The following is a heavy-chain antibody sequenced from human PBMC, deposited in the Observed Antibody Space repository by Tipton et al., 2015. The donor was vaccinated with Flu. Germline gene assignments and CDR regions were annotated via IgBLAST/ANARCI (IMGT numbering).Heavy chain of an antibody. CDR3: ASFVRPYFTNGLDV. J-gene: IGHJ6*02. CDR1: GASVSSSAYY. D-gene: IGHD3-10*02. CDR2: VYQSGST. Sequence: TLSLTCTVSGASVSSSAYYWAWVRQPPGKGLEWIGNVYQSGSTSHNPSLKSRVTISIDTSADQFFLKLKSVTAADTAVYFCASFVRPYFTNGLDVWGQGTTVTVPS. V-gene: IGHV4-39*07.